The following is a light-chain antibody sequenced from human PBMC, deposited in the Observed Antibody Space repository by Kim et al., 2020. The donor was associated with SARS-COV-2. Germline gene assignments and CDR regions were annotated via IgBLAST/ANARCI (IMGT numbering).Light chain of an antibody. Sequence: QSALTQPPSASGSPGQSVTISCTGTISDVGGYNYVSWYQQHPGKAPKLMIYEVGTRPSGVPDRFSGSKSGNTASLTVSGLQAEDEGDYYCSSYAGSNNYVFGTGTKVTVL. CDR2: EVG. CDR1: ISDVGGYNY. CDR3: SSYAGSNNYV. J-gene: IGLJ1*01. V-gene: IGLV2-8*01.